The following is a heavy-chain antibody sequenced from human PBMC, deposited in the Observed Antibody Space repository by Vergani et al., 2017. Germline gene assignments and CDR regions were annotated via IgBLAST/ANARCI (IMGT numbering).Heavy chain of an antibody. CDR2: MSSGDSI. Sequence: QVQLVESGGGLVKPGGSLILSCAASGFTFSDHYMSWVRQAPGKGLECISYMSSGDSIYYAESGKGRFTVSGDNTKNTRYLQMNSLRAEDTAVYYCAKLPGDSLGNXAAAGTYYYYYMDVWGKGTTVTVSS. D-gene: IGHD6-13*01. J-gene: IGHJ6*03. V-gene: IGHV3-11*04. CDR1: GFTFSDHY. CDR3: AKLPGDSLGNXAAAGTYYYYYMDV.